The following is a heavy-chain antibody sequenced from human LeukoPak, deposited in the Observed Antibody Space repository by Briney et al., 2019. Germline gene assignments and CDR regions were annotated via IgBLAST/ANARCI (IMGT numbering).Heavy chain of an antibody. CDR1: GGSISSYY. CDR3: ARDYYDSSGYYMDV. Sequence: ETLSLTCTVWGGSISSYYGSWMRRPAGKGLEGSGLIYSSGSTNYNPSHKSRVTMSVDTSTNPFSPKLSSVTAAATAVYYCARDYYDSSGYYMDVWGKGPTVPVFS. CDR2: IYSSGST. V-gene: IGHV4-4*07. D-gene: IGHD3-22*01. J-gene: IGHJ6*03.